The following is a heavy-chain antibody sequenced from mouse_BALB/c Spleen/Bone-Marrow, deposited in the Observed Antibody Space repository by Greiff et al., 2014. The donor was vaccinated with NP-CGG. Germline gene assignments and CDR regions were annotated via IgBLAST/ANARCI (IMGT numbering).Heavy chain of an antibody. J-gene: IGHJ2*01. CDR2: ISSGSSTI. D-gene: IGHD1-1*01. CDR1: GFTFSSFG. CDR3: ARLRRYYGYFDY. Sequence: EVKVEESGGGLVQPGGSRKLSCAASGFTFSSFGMHWVRQAPGKGLEWVAYISSGSSTIYYADTVKGRFTISRDNPKNTLFLQMTSLRSEDTAMYYCARLRRYYGYFDYWGQGTTLTVSS. V-gene: IGHV5-17*02.